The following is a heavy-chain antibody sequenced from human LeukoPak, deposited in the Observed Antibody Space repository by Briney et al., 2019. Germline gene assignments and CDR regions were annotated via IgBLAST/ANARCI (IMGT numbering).Heavy chain of an antibody. Sequence: GGSLRLSCAASGFTFSRYWMNWVRQAPGEGLVWVSRISSDGSGTSYADSVKGRFTISRDNAKNSLYLQMNSLRAEDTAVYYCARGLRSSPGSFDYWGQGTLVTVSS. J-gene: IGHJ4*02. V-gene: IGHV3-74*01. CDR3: ARGLRSSPGSFDY. CDR1: GFTFSRYW. D-gene: IGHD4-17*01. CDR2: ISSDGSGT.